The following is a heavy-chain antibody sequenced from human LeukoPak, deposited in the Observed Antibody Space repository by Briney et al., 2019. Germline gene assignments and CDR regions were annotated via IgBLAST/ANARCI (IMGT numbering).Heavy chain of an antibody. CDR2: IYYSGST. Sequence: SQTLSLTCNVSGASVNTRGFCLNWIRQPPGKGLEWIGYIYYSGSTNYNPSLKSRVTISVDTSKNQFSLKLSSVTAADTAVYYCARGDSSSTPPGYWGQGTLVTVSS. V-gene: IGHV4-61*08. D-gene: IGHD6-6*01. CDR3: ARGDSSSTPPGY. CDR1: GASVNTRGFC. J-gene: IGHJ4*02.